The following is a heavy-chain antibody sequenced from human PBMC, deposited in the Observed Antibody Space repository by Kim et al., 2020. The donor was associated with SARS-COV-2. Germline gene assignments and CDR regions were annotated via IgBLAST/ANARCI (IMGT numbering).Heavy chain of an antibody. V-gene: IGHV3-11*05. CDR2: SST. J-gene: IGHJ4*02. CDR3: VREPSN. Sequence: SSTNYANSMNGRFTISRDSAKRSVSLQMNSLTPEDTAVYYCVREPSNWGQGTLVTVSS.